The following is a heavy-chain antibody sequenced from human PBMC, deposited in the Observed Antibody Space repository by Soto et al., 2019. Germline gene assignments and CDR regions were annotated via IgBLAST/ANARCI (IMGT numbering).Heavy chain of an antibody. J-gene: IGHJ4*02. V-gene: IGHV3-7*03. CDR3: ASGSYWSHQYYFEY. Sequence: GGSLRLSCAASGFTFSSYWMSWVRQAPGKGLEWVANIKQDGSEKYYVDSVKGRFTISRDNAKNSLYLQMNSLRAEDTAVYYCASGSYWSHQYYFEYWGQGTLVTVSS. CDR1: GFTFSSYW. CDR2: IKQDGSEK. D-gene: IGHD1-26*01.